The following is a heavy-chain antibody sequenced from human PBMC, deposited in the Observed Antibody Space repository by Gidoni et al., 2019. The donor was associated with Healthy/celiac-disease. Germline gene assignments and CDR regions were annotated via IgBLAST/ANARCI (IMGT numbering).Heavy chain of an antibody. CDR1: GGTFSSYA. Sequence: QVQLVQSGAEVKKPGSSVTVSCKASGGTFSSYAISWVRQAPGQGLEWMGGIIPIFGTANYAQKFQGRVTITADESTSTAYMELSSLRSEDTAVYYCARGEGLGIAAANYYYGMDVWGQGTTVTVSS. V-gene: IGHV1-69*01. D-gene: IGHD6-13*01. CDR2: IIPIFGTA. J-gene: IGHJ6*02. CDR3: ARGEGLGIAAANYYYGMDV.